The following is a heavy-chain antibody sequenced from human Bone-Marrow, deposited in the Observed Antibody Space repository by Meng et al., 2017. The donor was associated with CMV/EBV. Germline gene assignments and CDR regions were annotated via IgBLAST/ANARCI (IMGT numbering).Heavy chain of an antibody. D-gene: IGHD3-9*01. Sequence: SVKVYCKASGGTFSHYGFTWVRQAPGQGLEFMGGIIPIYSTPNYAQKFRGRVTISTDESTSTAYMELNRLKPEDTAMYYCAVNYNILTGYVTGFDYWGQGTLVTVSS. V-gene: IGHV1-69*05. CDR3: AVNYNILTGYVTGFDY. CDR2: IIPIYSTP. CDR1: GGTFSHYG. J-gene: IGHJ4*02.